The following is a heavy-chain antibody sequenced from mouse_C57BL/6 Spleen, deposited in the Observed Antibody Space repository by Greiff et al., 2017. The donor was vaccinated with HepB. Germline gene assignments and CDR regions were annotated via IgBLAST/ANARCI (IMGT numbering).Heavy chain of an antibody. V-gene: IGHV14-4*01. CDR1: GFNIKDDY. J-gene: IGHJ1*03. CDR3: TTGYGSSYKYFDV. CDR2: IDPENGDT. D-gene: IGHD1-1*01. Sequence: EVKLVESGAELVRPGASVKLSCTASGFNIKDDYMHWVKQRPEQGLEWIGWIDPENGDTEYASKFQGKATITADTSSNTAYPQLSSLTSEDTAVYYCTTGYGSSYKYFDVWGTGTTVTVSS.